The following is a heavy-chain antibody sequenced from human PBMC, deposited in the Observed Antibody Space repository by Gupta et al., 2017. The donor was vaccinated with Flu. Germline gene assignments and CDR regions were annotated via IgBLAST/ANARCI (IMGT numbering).Heavy chain of an antibody. CDR2: SNRSGST. CDR3: ARGLGIPPFD. J-gene: IGHJ4*02. Sequence: QVQLQQWRAGLFKPSETLSLICAVYGESFSGCYWGWSSQSPGEGLECNGESNRSGSTNYNPYLTGRVTISVDTSKYKFALKLASVTAADTAVYYCARGLGIPPFDWGQGTLVTVSS. D-gene: IGHD3-16*01. V-gene: IGHV4-34*01. CDR1: GESFSGCY.